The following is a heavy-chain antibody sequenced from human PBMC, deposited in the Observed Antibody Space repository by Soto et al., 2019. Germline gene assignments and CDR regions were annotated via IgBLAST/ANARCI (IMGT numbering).Heavy chain of an antibody. J-gene: IGHJ5*02. CDR3: ARDLKEYCSDGKCNWFDP. CDR2: ISYSGST. CDR1: GASITSYY. V-gene: IGHV4-59*01. D-gene: IGHD2-15*01. Sequence: SETLSLTCTVSGASITSYYWSWIRQPPGKGLEWIGYISYSGSTDYNPSLKSRVTISFDASKNQISLQVRSATAADAAVYYCARDLKEYCSDGKCNWFDPWGQGTLVTVS.